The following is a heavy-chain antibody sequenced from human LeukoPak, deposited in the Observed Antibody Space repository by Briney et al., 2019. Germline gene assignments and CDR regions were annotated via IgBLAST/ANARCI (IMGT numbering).Heavy chain of an antibody. V-gene: IGHV4-39*07. Sequence: SETLSLTCTVSGGSISSSSYYWGWIRPPPGKGLEWIGSIYYSGSTYYTPSHKSRVTISVDAPKNLFSVKQSSVTAADTAVYYCAKIYQDSCAYHCAPDYLGQGTLVTVSS. CDR3: AKIYQDSCAYHCAPDY. J-gene: IGHJ4*02. D-gene: IGHD3-22*01. CDR2: IYYSGST. CDR1: GGSISSSSYY.